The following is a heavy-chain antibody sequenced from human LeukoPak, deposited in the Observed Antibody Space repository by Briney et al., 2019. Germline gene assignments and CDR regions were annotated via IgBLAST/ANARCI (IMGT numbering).Heavy chain of an antibody. V-gene: IGHV4-34*01. Sequence: SETLSLTCAVYGGSFSGYYWSWIRQPPGKGLEWIGEINHSGSTNYNPSLKSRVTISVDTSKNQFSLKLSSVTAADTAVYYCAGNSGYSSGWYEGAFDIWGQGTMVTVPS. CDR1: GGSFSGYY. D-gene: IGHD6-19*01. J-gene: IGHJ3*02. CDR2: INHSGST. CDR3: AGNSGYSSGWYEGAFDI.